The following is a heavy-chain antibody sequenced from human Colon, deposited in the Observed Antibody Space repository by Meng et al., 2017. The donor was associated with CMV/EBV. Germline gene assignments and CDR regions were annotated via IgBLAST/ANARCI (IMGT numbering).Heavy chain of an antibody. Sequence: SETLSLTCTVTGGPISHSNYYWVWIRQSPGKGLEWIGTIHHLGSAYYNPSLKSRVTVSRDTSTNVFSLKVRSVTAADTAVYFCARSSSATRPNFDYWGQGTLVTVSS. J-gene: IGHJ4*02. CDR3: ARSSSATRPNFDY. CDR1: GGPISHSNYY. D-gene: IGHD6-13*01. CDR2: IHHLGSA. V-gene: IGHV4-39*07.